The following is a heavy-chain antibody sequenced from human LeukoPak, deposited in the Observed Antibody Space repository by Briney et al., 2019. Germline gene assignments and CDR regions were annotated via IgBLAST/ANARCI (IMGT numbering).Heavy chain of an antibody. J-gene: IGHJ4*02. Sequence: SETLSLTCAVYGGSFSGYYWGWIRQSPGKGLEWIGEISHSGSTNYNPSLKSRVTISVDTSKNQFPLELISVTAADTAMYYCARAYRGYSYATGIDHWGQGTLVTVSS. CDR3: ARAYRGYSYATGIDH. CDR2: ISHSGST. D-gene: IGHD5-18*01. CDR1: GGSFSGYY. V-gene: IGHV4-34*01.